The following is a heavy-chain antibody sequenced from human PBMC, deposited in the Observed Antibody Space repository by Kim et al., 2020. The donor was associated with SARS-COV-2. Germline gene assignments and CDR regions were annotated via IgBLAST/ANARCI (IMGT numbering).Heavy chain of an antibody. CDR1: GYTFTSYG. V-gene: IGHV1-18*01. D-gene: IGHD3-22*01. CDR3: ARTRLSYYDDPGPAGAY. CDR2: ISAYNGNS. J-gene: IGHJ4*02. Sequence: ASVKVSCKASGYTFTSYGISWARQPPGQGLEWMGWISAYNGNSNYAQKLQDRVTMTTDTSTSTAFMEVRSLRSDDTGVYYCARTRLSYYDDPGPAGAYWGQGTLVTVSS.